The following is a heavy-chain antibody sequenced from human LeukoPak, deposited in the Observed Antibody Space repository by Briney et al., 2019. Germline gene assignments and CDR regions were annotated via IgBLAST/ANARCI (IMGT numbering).Heavy chain of an antibody. CDR3: AKDIAVAGTGGCFDY. D-gene: IGHD6-19*01. V-gene: IGHV3-43*02. CDR1: GFTFDDYA. J-gene: IGHJ4*02. CDR2: ISGDGTST. Sequence: GGSLRLSCAASGFTFDDYAMHWVRQAPGKGLEWVSLISGDGTSTYYADSVKGRFTISRDNSKNSLYLQMNSLGTEDTALYYCAKDIAVAGTGGCFDYWGQGTLVTVSS.